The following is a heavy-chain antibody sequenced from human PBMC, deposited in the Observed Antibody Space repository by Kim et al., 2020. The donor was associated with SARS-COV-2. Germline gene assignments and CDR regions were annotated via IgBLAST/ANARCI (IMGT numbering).Heavy chain of an antibody. CDR1: GFTFSSYS. D-gene: IGHD4-17*01. CDR2: ISSSSSYI. V-gene: IGHV3-21*01. J-gene: IGHJ1*01. Sequence: GGSLRLSCAASGFTFSSYSMNWVRQAPGKGLEWVSSISSSSSYIYYADSVKGRFTISRDNAKNSLYLQMNSLRAEDTAVYYCAGTIEVTPVAEYFQHWGQGTLVTVSS. CDR3: AGTIEVTPVAEYFQH.